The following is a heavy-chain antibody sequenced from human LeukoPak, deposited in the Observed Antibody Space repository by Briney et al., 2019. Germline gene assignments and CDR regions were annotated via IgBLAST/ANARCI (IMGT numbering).Heavy chain of an antibody. CDR1: GFTFNNYG. CDR2: ISNDGGGT. CDR3: AKGSNGYFADL. J-gene: IGHJ5*02. D-gene: IGHD3-22*01. Sequence: PGGSLRLSCAASGFTFNNYGLIWVRQAPGKGLEWVAAISNDGGGTMYGGFVEGRFTISRDNSKNTLFLQMNSLRAEDTALYYCAKGSNGYFADLWGQGTLVTVSS. V-gene: IGHV3-23*02.